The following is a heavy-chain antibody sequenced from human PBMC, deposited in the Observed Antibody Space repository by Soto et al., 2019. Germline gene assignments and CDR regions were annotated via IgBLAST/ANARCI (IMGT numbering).Heavy chain of an antibody. CDR3: AKDRDIVVAGLDY. V-gene: IGHV3-30*18. CDR2: ISYDGSNK. D-gene: IGHD2-2*01. Sequence: GGSLRLSCAASGFTFSSYGMHWVRQAPGKGLEWVAVISYDGSNKYYADSVKGRFTISRDNSKNTLYLQMNSLRAEDTAVYYCAKDRDIVVAGLDYWGQGTLVTVSS. CDR1: GFTFSSYG. J-gene: IGHJ4*02.